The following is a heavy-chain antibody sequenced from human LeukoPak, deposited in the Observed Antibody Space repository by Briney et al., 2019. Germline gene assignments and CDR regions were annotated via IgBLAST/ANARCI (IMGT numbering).Heavy chain of an antibody. V-gene: IGHV4-59*11. J-gene: IGHJ5*02. Sequence: SETLSLTCSVSGGSISGHYWSWIRQPPGKGLEWIGYIYYSGSTNYNPSLKSRVTISVDTSKNQFSLKLSSVTAADTAVYYCARRKGLRWFDPWGQGTLVTVSS. CDR3: ARRKGLRWFDP. CDR1: GGSISGHY. CDR2: IYYSGST.